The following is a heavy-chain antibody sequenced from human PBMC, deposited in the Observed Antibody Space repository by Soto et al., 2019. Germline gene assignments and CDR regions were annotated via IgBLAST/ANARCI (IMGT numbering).Heavy chain of an antibody. J-gene: IGHJ5*02. CDR1: GGSISSGGYS. Sequence: SETLSLTCAVSGGSISSGGYSWSWIRQPPGKGLEWIGYIYHSGSTYYNPSLKSRVTISVDRSKNQFSLKLSSVTAADTAVYYSARDGSSSGWFDPWGQGTLVTVSS. CDR2: IYHSGST. CDR3: ARDGSSSGWFDP. V-gene: IGHV4-30-2*01. D-gene: IGHD6-13*01.